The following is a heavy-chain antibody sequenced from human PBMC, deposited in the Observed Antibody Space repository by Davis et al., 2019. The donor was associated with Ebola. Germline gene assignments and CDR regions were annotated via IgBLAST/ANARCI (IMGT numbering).Heavy chain of an antibody. Sequence: PGGSLRLSCATSGLTFDDYAMHWFRQAQGKALEWVSGITLNSGTTAYADSVKGRFTISRGNAKNSLYLQMNSLRTEDTAFYYCAKDFYGSGSYIDAWGQGTLVAVSS. CDR1: GLTFDDYA. D-gene: IGHD3-10*01. CDR2: ITLNSGTT. J-gene: IGHJ5*02. CDR3: AKDFYGSGSYIDA. V-gene: IGHV3-9*01.